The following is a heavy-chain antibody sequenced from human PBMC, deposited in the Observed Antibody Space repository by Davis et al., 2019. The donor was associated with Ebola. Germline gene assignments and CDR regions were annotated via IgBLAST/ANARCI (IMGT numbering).Heavy chain of an antibody. V-gene: IGHV1-18*04. Sequence: ASVKVSCKASGYTFTGYYMHWVRQAPGQGLEWMGWISAYNGNTNYAQKLQGRVTMTTDTSTSTAYMELRSLRSDDTAVYYCARDPYYYDSSGYYFNDAFDIWGQGTMVTVSS. CDR1: GYTFTGYY. D-gene: IGHD3-22*01. CDR3: ARDPYYYDSSGYYFNDAFDI. CDR2: ISAYNGNT. J-gene: IGHJ3*02.